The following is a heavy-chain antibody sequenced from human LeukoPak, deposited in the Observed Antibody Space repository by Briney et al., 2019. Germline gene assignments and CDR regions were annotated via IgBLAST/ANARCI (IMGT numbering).Heavy chain of an antibody. CDR3: ARAGYCSGGSCYGSDY. Sequence: GGSLRLSCAASGFTFSSYGMHWVRQAPGKGLDWVAAIWYDGSIQHYADSVKGRFTISRDNSKNTLYLQMDSLRAEDTAVYYCARAGYCSGGSCYGSDYWGQGTLVSVSS. V-gene: IGHV3-33*01. CDR1: GFTFSSYG. CDR2: IWYDGSIQ. J-gene: IGHJ4*02. D-gene: IGHD2-15*01.